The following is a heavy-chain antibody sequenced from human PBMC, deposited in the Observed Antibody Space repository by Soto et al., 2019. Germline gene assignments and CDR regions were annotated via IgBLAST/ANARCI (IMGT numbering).Heavy chain of an antibody. CDR2: INSDGSST. V-gene: IGHV3-74*01. J-gene: IGHJ4*02. D-gene: IGHD3-22*01. CDR3: APGQYQYYYDSSGSLFDY. CDR1: GFTFSSYW. Sequence: EVQLVESGGGLVQPGGSLRLSCAASGFTFSSYWMHWVRQAPGKGLVWVSRINSDGSSTSYADSVKGRFTISRDNAKNTLYLQMNSLRAEDTAVYYCAPGQYQYYYDSSGSLFDYWGQGTLVTVSS.